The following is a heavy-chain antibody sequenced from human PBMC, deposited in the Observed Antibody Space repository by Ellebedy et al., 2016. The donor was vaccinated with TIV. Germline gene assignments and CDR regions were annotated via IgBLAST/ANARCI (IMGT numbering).Heavy chain of an antibody. CDR1: GFTFEDYA. D-gene: IGHD6-19*01. CDR2: IRSRAFGGFT. CDR3: TRGTSGWYEGNFDF. Sequence: PGGSLRLSCSLTGFTFEDYAMSWFLQAPGKGLQWLGFIRSRAFGGFTQYAASLRGRFTISKDESKNIVYLQMNSLTAEDTAIYYCTRGTSGWYEGNFDFWGPGTRVNVSS. V-gene: IGHV3-49*03. J-gene: IGHJ4*02.